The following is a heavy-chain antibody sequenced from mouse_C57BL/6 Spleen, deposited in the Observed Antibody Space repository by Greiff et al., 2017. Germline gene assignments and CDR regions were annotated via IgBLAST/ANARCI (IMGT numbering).Heavy chain of an antibody. Sequence: QVQLQQPGAELVMPGASVKLSCKASGYTFTSYWMHWVKQRPGQGLEWIGEIDPSDSYTNYNQKFKGKSTLTVDKSSSTAYMQLSSLTSEDSAVYYCARGTTVVAPYCYFDVWGTGTTVTVSS. CDR2: IDPSDSYT. D-gene: IGHD1-1*01. J-gene: IGHJ1*03. V-gene: IGHV1-69*01. CDR3: ARGTTVVAPYCYFDV. CDR1: GYTFTSYW.